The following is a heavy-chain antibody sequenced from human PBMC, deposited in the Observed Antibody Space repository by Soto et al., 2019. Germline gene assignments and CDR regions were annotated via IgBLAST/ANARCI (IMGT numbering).Heavy chain of an antibody. D-gene: IGHD4-17*01. J-gene: IGHJ4*02. CDR3: SPDSGDGEFDG. CDR1: GFTFSGYA. CDR2: IDNSGTST. Sequence: GGSLRLSCAASGFTFSGYAMIWVRQTPGKGLEWVSSIDNSGTSTKYADSVRGRFTISRDNSKNTLFLQMNSLRAEDTAVYYCSPDSGDGEFDGWGPGTLVTVSS. V-gene: IGHV3-23*05.